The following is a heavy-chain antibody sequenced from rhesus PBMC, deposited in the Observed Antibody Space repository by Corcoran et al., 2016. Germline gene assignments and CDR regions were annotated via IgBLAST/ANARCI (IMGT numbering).Heavy chain of an antibody. V-gene: IGHV4-173*01. CDR1: GGSISSNY. Sequence: QLQLQESGPGLVKPSETLSLTCPVSGGSISSNYWRWIRQPPGKGLEWVGRSSGSGGSTDYNPSLKSRVTISTDTSKNQFSLKLSSVTAADTAVYYCARGGVVAFFDYWGQGVLVTVSS. CDR3: ARGGVVAFFDY. J-gene: IGHJ4*01. D-gene: IGHD3-16*01. CDR2: SSGSGGST.